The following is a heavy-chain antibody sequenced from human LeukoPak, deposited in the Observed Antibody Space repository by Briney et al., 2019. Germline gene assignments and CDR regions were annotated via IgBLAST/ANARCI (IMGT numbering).Heavy chain of an antibody. Sequence: GGSLRLSCAASGFTFSSYAMSWVRQAPGKGLEWVSAISGSGGSTYYADSVKGRFTISRDNAKNSLYLQMNSLRAEDTAVYYCARDGAQTYYYDSSGPNWFDPWGQGTLVTVSS. J-gene: IGHJ5*02. V-gene: IGHV3-23*01. CDR2: ISGSGGST. CDR1: GFTFSSYA. D-gene: IGHD3-22*01. CDR3: ARDGAQTYYYDSSGPNWFDP.